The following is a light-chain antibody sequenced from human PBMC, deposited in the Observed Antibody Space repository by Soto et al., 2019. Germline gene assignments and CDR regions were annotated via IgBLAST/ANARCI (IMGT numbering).Light chain of an antibody. Sequence: DIQMTQSPSSLSASVGERVTITCRASQNIKSFLNWDQQKPGKAPKLLIYATSSLQSGVPARFSGGRSGTDFSLSISSLQPEDFATYYCQQTYVAPVTCGGGTKVEI. V-gene: IGKV1-39*01. CDR2: ATS. CDR3: QQTYVAPVT. J-gene: IGKJ4*01. CDR1: QNIKSF.